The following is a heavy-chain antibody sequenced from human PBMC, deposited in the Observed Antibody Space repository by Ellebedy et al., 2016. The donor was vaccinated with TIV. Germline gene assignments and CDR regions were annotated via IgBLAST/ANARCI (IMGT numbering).Heavy chain of an antibody. CDR1: GGSVTTTTYR. V-gene: IGHV4-39*07. CDR3: AMHQKELFDY. Sequence: MPSETLSLTCSVPGGSVTTTTYRWSWIRRPPGKGLEWLGTIYHTGHIYDSPSLGNRVTISINTSKNQFSLTVRSVTAADTAVYYCAMHQKELFDYWGPGALISVSS. D-gene: IGHD1-26*01. J-gene: IGHJ4*02. CDR2: IYHTGHI.